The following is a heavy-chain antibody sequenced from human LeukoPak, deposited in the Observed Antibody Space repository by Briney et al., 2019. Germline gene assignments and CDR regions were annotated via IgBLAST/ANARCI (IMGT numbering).Heavy chain of an antibody. J-gene: IGHJ4*02. CDR3: AKAEGLRLGELSSTPFDY. CDR2: LSGGGVNT. CDR1: GFTFSSYA. V-gene: IGHV3-23*01. Sequence: GGSLRLSCAASGFTFSSYAMTWVRQAPGKGLEWVSSLSGGGVNTYYADSVKGRFTISRDNSKNTLYLQMNSLRAEDTAVYYCAKAEGLRLGELSSTPFDYWGQGTLVTVSS. D-gene: IGHD3-16*02.